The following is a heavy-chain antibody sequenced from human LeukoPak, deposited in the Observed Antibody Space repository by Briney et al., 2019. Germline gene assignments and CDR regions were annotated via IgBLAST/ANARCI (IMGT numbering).Heavy chain of an antibody. J-gene: IGHJ4*02. Sequence: GSLRLSCTASGFTFSDYYMSWIRQAPGKGLEWISYISTRGSTIYYADSVKGRFTISRDNANNSLFLQMNSLRAEDTAVYYCARGDMTHPYYFDYWGQGTLVTVSS. V-gene: IGHV3-11*01. CDR1: GFTFSDYY. CDR3: ARGDMTHPYYFDY. CDR2: ISTRGSTI. D-gene: IGHD2-21*02.